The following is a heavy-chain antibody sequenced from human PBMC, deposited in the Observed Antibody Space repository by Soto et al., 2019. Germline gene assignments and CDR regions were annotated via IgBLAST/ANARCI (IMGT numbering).Heavy chain of an antibody. CDR1: GFNFGSFS. CDR3: ARGWACSSGSRTLDH. Sequence: PGGSLRLSCVASGFNFGSFSMNWVRQAPGKGLEWVSYISTSGAKRYAESIQGRFTISRDNALYLQMNSLRVEDTAVYYCARGWACSSGSRTLDHWGQGTLVTVSS. D-gene: IGHD2-15*01. CDR2: ISTSGAK. V-gene: IGHV3-48*01. J-gene: IGHJ4*02.